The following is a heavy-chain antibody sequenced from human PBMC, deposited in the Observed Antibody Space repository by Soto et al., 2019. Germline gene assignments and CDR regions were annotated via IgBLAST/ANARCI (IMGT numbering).Heavy chain of an antibody. CDR1: GFIISTYA. CDR3: AKETGYSSGWYPY. V-gene: IGHV3-23*01. J-gene: IGHJ4*02. CDR2: ISGSGATT. Sequence: GGSLRLSCAASGFIISTYAMSWVRQAPGKGLEWVSTISGSGATTDYVDSVKGRFTISRDDSKNTLYLQMNSLRADDAAVCYCAKETGYSSGWYPYWGQGTLVTVSS. D-gene: IGHD6-19*01.